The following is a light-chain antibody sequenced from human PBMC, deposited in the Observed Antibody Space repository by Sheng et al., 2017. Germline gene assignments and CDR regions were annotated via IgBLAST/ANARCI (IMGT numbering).Light chain of an antibody. CDR3: MIWHSSTWV. V-gene: IGLV5-45*01. J-gene: IGLJ3*02. Sequence: QAVLTQPASLSASPGASASLTCTLRSGLNVGTYRIYWYQQKPGTLRSISSDTTQTPDTQRGSGVPSRFSASKDASANAGILLISGLRSDDEADYYCMIWHSSTWVFGGGTQVDRP. CDR2: TTQTPDT. CDR1: SGLNVGTYR.